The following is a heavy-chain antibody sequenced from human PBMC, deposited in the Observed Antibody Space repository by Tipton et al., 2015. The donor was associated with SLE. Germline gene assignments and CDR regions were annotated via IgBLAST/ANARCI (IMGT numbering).Heavy chain of an antibody. J-gene: IGHJ4*02. D-gene: IGHD5-18*01. Sequence: TLSLTCTVSGGSISSHYWSWIRQPPGKGLEWIGEINHSGSTNYNPSLKSRVTISVDTSKNQFSLKLSSVTAADTAVYYCARGADTAMVIDYWGQGTLVTVSS. V-gene: IGHV4-34*01. CDR3: ARGADTAMVIDY. CDR1: GGSISSHY. CDR2: INHSGST.